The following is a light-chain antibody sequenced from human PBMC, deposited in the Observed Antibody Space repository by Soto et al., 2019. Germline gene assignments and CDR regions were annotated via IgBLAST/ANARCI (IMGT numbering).Light chain of an antibody. CDR1: QSINSY. CDR2: ATT. V-gene: IGKV1-39*01. J-gene: IGKJ1*01. CDR3: QQSYSTPPWT. Sequence: DIQMTQSPSSLSASAGERVTITCRASQSINSYLNWYQQKPGKAPKLLIYATTILQSGVPSRLSGSASGTDFTLTISSLQHEDFATYYCQQSYSTPPWTFGQGTKVEIK.